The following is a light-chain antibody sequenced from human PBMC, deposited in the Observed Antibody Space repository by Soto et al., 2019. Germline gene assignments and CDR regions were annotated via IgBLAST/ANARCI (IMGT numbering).Light chain of an antibody. Sequence: EFVLTQSPGTLSLSPGERATLSCRASQSVSSSYLAWYQQKPGQAPRLLMYEAFNRATGIPARFSGSGSGTDFTLTISSLEPEDSAIYYCQQRNIWPPVTFGQGTRLEIK. CDR1: QSVSSSY. V-gene: IGKV3D-20*02. J-gene: IGKJ5*01. CDR3: QQRNIWPPVT. CDR2: EAF.